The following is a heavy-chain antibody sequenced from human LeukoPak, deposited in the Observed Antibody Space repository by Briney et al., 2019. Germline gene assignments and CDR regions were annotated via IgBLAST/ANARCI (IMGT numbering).Heavy chain of an antibody. J-gene: IGHJ4*02. CDR3: ARTDSSGWYGD. CDR1: GFSLSTSGMR. CDR2: IAWDDDK. Sequence: SGPTLVNPTQTLTLTCTFSGFSLSTSGMRVSWIRQPPGKALEWLARIAWDDDKFYTTSLKTRLTISKDTSKNQVVLTMTNMDPVDTATYYCARTDSSGWYGDWGQGTLVTVSS. V-gene: IGHV2-70*04. D-gene: IGHD6-19*01.